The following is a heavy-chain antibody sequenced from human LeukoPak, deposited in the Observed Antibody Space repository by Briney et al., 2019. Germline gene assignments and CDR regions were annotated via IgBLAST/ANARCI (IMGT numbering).Heavy chain of an antibody. Sequence: SETLSLTCTVSGGSISSSSYYWSWIRQPPGKGLEWIGEINHSGSTNYNPSLKSRVTISVDASKNQFSLKLSSVTAADTAVYYCAREGYCSGTSCYNFNYWGQGTLVTVSS. CDR3: AREGYCSGTSCYNFNY. V-gene: IGHV4-39*07. J-gene: IGHJ4*02. D-gene: IGHD2-2*02. CDR1: GGSISSSSYY. CDR2: INHSGST.